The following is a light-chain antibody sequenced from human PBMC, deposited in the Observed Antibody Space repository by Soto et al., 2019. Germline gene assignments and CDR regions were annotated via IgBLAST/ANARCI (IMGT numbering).Light chain of an antibody. CDR1: IDDVTAYYR. V-gene: IGLV2-18*01. CDR3: SVYTRTSTYV. Sequence: SALTQPPSVSGSPGQSVTISCSGTIDDVTAYYRVSWYQQTPGTAPKLMIYDVSNRPSGVPDRFSGSRSGNTASLTISGLQAEDEGDYYCSVYTRTSTYVFGTGTKLTVL. CDR2: DVS. J-gene: IGLJ1*01.